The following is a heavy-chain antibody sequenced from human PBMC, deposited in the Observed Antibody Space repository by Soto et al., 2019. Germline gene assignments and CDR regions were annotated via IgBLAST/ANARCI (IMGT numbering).Heavy chain of an antibody. CDR2: IRSKIDGGTT. Sequence: GGSLRLSCAASGVAFTNALMSWVRQAPGKALEWVGRIRSKIDGGTTDYAAPVKGRFTISRDDSKNTLYLQMNSLKTEDTAVYYCTTVAYGEYVSDYWGRGTLVTVSS. D-gene: IGHD4-17*01. V-gene: IGHV3-15*01. J-gene: IGHJ4*02. CDR1: GVAFTNAL. CDR3: TTVAYGEYVSDY.